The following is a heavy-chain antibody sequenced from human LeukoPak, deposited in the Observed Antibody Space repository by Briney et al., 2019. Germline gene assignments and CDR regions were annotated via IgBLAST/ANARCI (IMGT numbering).Heavy chain of an antibody. V-gene: IGHV4-59*01. J-gene: IGHJ2*01. CDR1: GGSISSYY. CDR3: ARVALTGTRYRYFDL. Sequence: PSETLSLTCTVPGGSISSYYWSWIRQPPGKGLEWIGYIYYSGTTNYNPSLKSRVTISEDTSNSQFSLKLSSVTAADTAVYYRARVALTGTRYRYFDLWGRGTLVTVSS. CDR2: IYYSGTT. D-gene: IGHD6-19*01.